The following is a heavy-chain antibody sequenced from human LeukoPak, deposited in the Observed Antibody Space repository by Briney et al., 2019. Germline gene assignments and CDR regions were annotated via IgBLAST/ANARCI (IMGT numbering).Heavy chain of an antibody. J-gene: IGHJ4*02. V-gene: IGHV3-23*01. D-gene: IGHD6-13*01. CDR3: AKALYSSSWPQIGY. Sequence: GGSLRLSCAASGFTFNNFAMNWVRQAPGKGLEWVSVISDDGKTTHYADSVKGRVPISRDNSKNTLYLQMNSLRAEDTALYYCAKALYSSSWPQIGYWGQGTLVTVSS. CDR2: ISDDGKTT. CDR1: GFTFNNFA.